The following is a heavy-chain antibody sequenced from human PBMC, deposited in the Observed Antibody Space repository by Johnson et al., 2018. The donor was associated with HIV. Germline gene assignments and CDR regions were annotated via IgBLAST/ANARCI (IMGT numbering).Heavy chain of an antibody. CDR1: GFTFEDYA. V-gene: IGHV3-9*01. J-gene: IGHJ3*02. Sequence: VQLVESGGALVQPGRSLRLSCVASGFTFEDYAMYWVRQAPGKGLEWVSGISWNSDDIDYADSVKGRFTISRDNAKNSLYLQMNTLRPEDTALYYCARDGGYYDYVWVIRGAFDIWGQGTMVTVSS. D-gene: IGHD3-16*01. CDR3: ARDGGYYDYVWVIRGAFDI. CDR2: ISWNSDDI.